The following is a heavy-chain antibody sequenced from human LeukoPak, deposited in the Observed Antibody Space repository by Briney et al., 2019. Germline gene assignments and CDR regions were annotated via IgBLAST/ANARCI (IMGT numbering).Heavy chain of an antibody. CDR2: VYSGGRT. V-gene: IGHV3-66*01. J-gene: IGHJ4*02. CDR3: ARDPPAVLIDTYG. Sequence: GGSLRLSCTASGFTVTNNYLNWVPQAPGKGLEWVSLVYSGGRTYYADSVKGRFTISRDNYKNKVYLQMNSLRAEDTAMYYCARDPPAVLIDTYGWGQGTLVTVSS. CDR1: GFTVTNNY. D-gene: IGHD2-8*01.